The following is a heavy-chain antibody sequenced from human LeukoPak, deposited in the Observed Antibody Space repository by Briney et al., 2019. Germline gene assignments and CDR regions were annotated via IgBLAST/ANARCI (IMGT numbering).Heavy chain of an antibody. CDR3: ATITKDSSGYYYVGY. V-gene: IGHV4-59*01. CDR1: GGSISSYY. D-gene: IGHD3-22*01. J-gene: IGHJ4*02. CDR2: IYYSGST. Sequence: SETLSLTCTVSGGSISSYYWSWIRQPPGKGLEWIGYIYYSGSTNYNPSLKGRVTISVDTSKNQFSLKLSSVTAADTAVYYCATITKDSSGYYYVGYWGQGTLVTVSS.